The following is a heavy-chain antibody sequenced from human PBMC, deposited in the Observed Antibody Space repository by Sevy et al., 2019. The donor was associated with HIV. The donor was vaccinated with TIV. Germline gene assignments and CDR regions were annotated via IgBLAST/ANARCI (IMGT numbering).Heavy chain of an antibody. CDR3: AKDSYGGYGGGVFDY. J-gene: IGHJ4*01. V-gene: IGHV3-23*01. D-gene: IGHD4-17*01. CDR2: LSASGGTT. CDR1: GFTFSSYV. Sequence: GGSLRLSCAASGFTFSSYVMSWVRQAPGKGLEWVSGLSASGGTTYYADSVKGRFTISRDNSKNTLYLQMNSLRAEDTAVYYCAKDSYGGYGGGVFDYWGQEPWSPSPQ.